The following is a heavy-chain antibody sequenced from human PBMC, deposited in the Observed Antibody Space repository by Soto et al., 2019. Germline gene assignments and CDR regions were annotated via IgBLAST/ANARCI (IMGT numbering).Heavy chain of an antibody. CDR1: GGSISSGGHY. J-gene: IGHJ3*02. CDR2: SYYSGNA. D-gene: IGHD2-15*01. V-gene: IGHV4-31*03. Sequence: QVQLQESGPGLVKPSQTLSLTCTVSGGSISSGGHYWSWIRQHPGKGLEWIGYSYYSGNAHYNPSFKSRVTISVDTSKDQFSLRLSSVTAADTAMYYCASHKVVAATTYDAFDIWGQGTMVTVSS. CDR3: ASHKVVAATTYDAFDI.